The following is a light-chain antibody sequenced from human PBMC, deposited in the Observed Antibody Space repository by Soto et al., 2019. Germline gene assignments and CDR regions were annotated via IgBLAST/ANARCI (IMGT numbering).Light chain of an antibody. Sequence: QSVLTQPASVSGSPGQSITISCTGTNNDVGGYNYVSWYQQHPGKAPKLMIYEVSNRPSGVSNRFSGSKSGNTASLTISGLQAEDEADYYCNSYTSSSTLDVFGTGTKVTVL. V-gene: IGLV2-14*01. CDR2: EVS. CDR1: NNDVGGYNY. CDR3: NSYTSSSTLDV. J-gene: IGLJ1*01.